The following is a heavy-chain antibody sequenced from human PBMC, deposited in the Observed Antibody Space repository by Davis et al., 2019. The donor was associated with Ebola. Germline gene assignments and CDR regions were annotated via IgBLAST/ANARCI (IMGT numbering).Heavy chain of an antibody. CDR3: ASSSIAARPGYYYGMDV. V-gene: IGHV3-21*01. J-gene: IGHJ6*02. CDR1: GFTFSSYS. CDR2: ISSSSSYI. D-gene: IGHD6-6*01. Sequence: GESLKTSCAASGFTFSSYSMNWVRQAPGKGLEWVSSISSSSSYIYYADSVKGRFTISRDNAKNSLYLQMNSLRAEDTAVYYCASSSIAARPGYYYGMDVWGQGTTVTVSS.